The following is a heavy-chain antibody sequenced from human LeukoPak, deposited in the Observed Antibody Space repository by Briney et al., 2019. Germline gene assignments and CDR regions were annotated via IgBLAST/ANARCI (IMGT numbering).Heavy chain of an antibody. CDR2: IYSGGST. D-gene: IGHD1-26*01. CDR1: GFTVSSNY. Sequence: GGSLRLSCAASGFTVSSNYMSWVRQAPGKGLEWVSVIYSGGSTYYADSVKGRFTISRDNSKNTLYLQMNSLRAEDTAVYYCAKSTGSTLPRFDYWGQGTLVTVSS. CDR3: AKSTGSTLPRFDY. V-gene: IGHV3-53*01. J-gene: IGHJ4*02.